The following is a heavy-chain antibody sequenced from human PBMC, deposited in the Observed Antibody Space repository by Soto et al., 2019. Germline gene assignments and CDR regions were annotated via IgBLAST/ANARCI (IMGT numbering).Heavy chain of an antibody. J-gene: IGHJ5*02. CDR1: GGSISSYY. CDR2: IYYSGST. Sequence: PSETLSLTCTVSGGSISSYYWSWIRQPPGKGLDLIVYIYYSGSTNYTPSLKSRVTISVDTSKNQFSLKLSSVTAADTAVYYCARHYGGYYGSGSYYTNWFDPWGQGTLVTVSS. V-gene: IGHV4-59*08. CDR3: ARHYGGYYGSGSYYTNWFDP. D-gene: IGHD3-10*01.